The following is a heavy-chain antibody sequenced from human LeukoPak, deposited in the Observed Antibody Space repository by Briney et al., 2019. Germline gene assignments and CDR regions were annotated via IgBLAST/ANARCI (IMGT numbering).Heavy chain of an antibody. V-gene: IGHV4-34*01. CDR3: ASDYYESIAEGIY. J-gene: IGHJ4*02. D-gene: IGHD3-22*01. CDR2: INHSGST. CDR1: GGSFSGYY. Sequence: PSETLSLTCAVYGGSFSGYYWSWIRQPPGKGLEWIGEINHSGSTNYNPSLKSRVTISVDTSKNQFSLKLSSVTAADTAVHSCASDYYESIAEGIYWGQGTLVTVSS.